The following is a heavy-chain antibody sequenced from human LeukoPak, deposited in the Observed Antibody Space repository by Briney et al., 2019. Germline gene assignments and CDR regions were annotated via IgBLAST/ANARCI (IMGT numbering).Heavy chain of an antibody. CDR3: AKDRCSGGSCYYFDY. CDR2: IRYNGSNK. D-gene: IGHD2-15*01. J-gene: IGHJ4*02. V-gene: IGHV3-30*02. CDR1: GFNFRTHA. Sequence: PGGSLRLSCVASGFNFRTHAMHWVRQAPGKGLEWVAFIRYNGSNKYYADSVKGRFTISRDSSKNTLYLQMNSLRAEDTAVYYCAKDRCSGGSCYYFDYWGQGTLVTVSS.